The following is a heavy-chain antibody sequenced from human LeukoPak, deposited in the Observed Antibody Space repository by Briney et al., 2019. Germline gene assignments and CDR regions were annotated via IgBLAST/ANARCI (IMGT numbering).Heavy chain of an antibody. CDR2: ISGSGGTI. CDR3: ARDRWVADKFEGDFDS. J-gene: IGHJ4*02. V-gene: IGHV3-48*03. CDR1: GLTFSTYK. D-gene: IGHD6-19*01. Sequence: PGGSLRLSCAASGLTFSTYKMNWVRQAPGKGLEWVSYISGSGGTIYYADSVRGRFTISRDNAKNALYLQMTSLRVEDTAVYYCARDRWVADKFEGDFDSWGQGTLVTVSS.